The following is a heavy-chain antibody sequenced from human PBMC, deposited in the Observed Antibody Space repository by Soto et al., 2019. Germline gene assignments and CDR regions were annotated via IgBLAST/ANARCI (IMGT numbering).Heavy chain of an antibody. CDR3: ALAAGRNWFDP. Sequence: TLSLTCAISGDSVSRNNAAWNWIRLSPSRGLEWLGRTYYMSKWYNDYAVSVKSRITINPDTSKNQFSLQLNSVTPEDTAVYYCALAAGRNWFDPWGQGTLVTVSS. V-gene: IGHV6-1*01. CDR2: TYYMSKWYN. CDR1: GDSVSRNNAA. D-gene: IGHD6-13*01. J-gene: IGHJ5*02.